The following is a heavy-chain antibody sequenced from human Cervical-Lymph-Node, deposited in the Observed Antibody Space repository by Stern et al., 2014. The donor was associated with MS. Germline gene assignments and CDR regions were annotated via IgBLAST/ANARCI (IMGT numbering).Heavy chain of an antibody. V-gene: IGHV4-39*01. CDR1: GGSISTSNYY. Sequence: QVQLVQSGPGLVKPSETLSLTCTVSGGSISTSNYYWGWIRQPPGKGLEWIGSIYYSGRTYYNPSLKSRVTIFVDTSKNPFPLQVTSVTAADTAVYYCARLGVRWFEDLYWGQGTLVTVSS. CDR2: IYYSGRT. J-gene: IGHJ4*02. D-gene: IGHD3-10*01. CDR3: ARLGVRWFEDLY.